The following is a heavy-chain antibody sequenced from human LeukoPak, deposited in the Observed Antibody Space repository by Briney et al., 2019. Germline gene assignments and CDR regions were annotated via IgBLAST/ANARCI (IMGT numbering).Heavy chain of an antibody. V-gene: IGHV3-15*07. J-gene: IGHJ4*02. CDR1: GFSFNTAW. CDR2: IESKAGGGSI. Sequence: GGSLRLSCTASGFSFNTAWMDWVRQAPGKGLEWVGRIESKAGGGSIYYATPVKGRFIISRDDSKNILYVRMNSLKTEDTAVYYCTTDRKVGAIPYDYWGQGALVTVSS. CDR3: TTDRKVGAIPYDY. D-gene: IGHD3-16*01.